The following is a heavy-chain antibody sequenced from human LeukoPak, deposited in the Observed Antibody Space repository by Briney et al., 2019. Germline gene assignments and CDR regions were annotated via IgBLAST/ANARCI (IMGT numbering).Heavy chain of an antibody. D-gene: IGHD6-13*01. CDR3: AREDRQQLVDY. CDR1: GGSISSYY. J-gene: IGHJ4*02. V-gene: IGHV4-59*12. CDR2: IYYSGST. Sequence: PSETLSLTCTVSGGSISSYYWSWIRQPPGKGLEWIGYIYYSGSTNYNPSLKSRVTISVDTSKNQFSLKLSSVTAADTAVYYCAREDRQQLVDYWGQGTLVTVSS.